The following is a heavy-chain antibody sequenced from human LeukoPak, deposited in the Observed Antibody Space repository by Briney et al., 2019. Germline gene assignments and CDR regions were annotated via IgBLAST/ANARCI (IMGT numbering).Heavy chain of an antibody. J-gene: IGHJ6*04. CDR2: VSGNGGIT. V-gene: IGHV3-23*01. Sequence: SGGSLRLSCAASGFTFSSYAMSWVRQAPGKGLEWVSTVSGNGGITYYADSMKGRFTISRDNSKNTLFLQMNSLRGEDTAVYYCAELGITMIGGVWGKGTTVTISS. D-gene: IGHD3-10*02. CDR1: GFTFSSYA. CDR3: AELGITMIGGV.